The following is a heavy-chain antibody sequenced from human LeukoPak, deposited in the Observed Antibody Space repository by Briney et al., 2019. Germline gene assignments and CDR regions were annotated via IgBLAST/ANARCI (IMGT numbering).Heavy chain of an antibody. CDR3: AREKINADAFDI. J-gene: IGHJ3*02. V-gene: IGHV3-23*01. CDR2: ISGSGEST. D-gene: IGHD2-8*01. CDR1: GFTFSSYA. Sequence: GGSLRLSCAASGFTFSSYAVSWVRQAPGKGLEWVSAISGSGESTYYADSVKGRFTISRDNSNNTVYLQMSSLRAEDTAVYYCAREKINADAFDIWGQGTMVTVSS.